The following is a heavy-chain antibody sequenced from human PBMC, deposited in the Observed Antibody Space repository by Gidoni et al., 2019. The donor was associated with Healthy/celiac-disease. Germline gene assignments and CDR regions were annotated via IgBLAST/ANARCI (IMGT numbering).Heavy chain of an antibody. Sequence: QVQLQQWGAGLLKPSETLSLTCAVYGGSFSGYYWSWIRQPPGKGLEWIGEINHSGSTNYNPSLKSRVTISVDTSKNQFSLKLSSVTAADTAVYYCARVGTYYYDSSGQQDALDYWGQGTLVTVSS. CDR3: ARVGTYYYDSSGQQDALDY. V-gene: IGHV4-34*01. CDR2: INHSGST. CDR1: GGSFSGYY. D-gene: IGHD3-22*01. J-gene: IGHJ4*02.